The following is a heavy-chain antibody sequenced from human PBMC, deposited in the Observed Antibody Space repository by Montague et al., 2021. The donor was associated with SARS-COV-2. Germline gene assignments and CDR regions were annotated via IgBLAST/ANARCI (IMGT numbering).Heavy chain of an antibody. CDR1: GGSISTYY. J-gene: IGHJ6*02. V-gene: IGHV4-59*01. CDR2: IDYSGST. Sequence: SETLSLTCTASGGSISTYYWNWIRQFPGKGLEWIGHIDYSGSTNYNPSLQSRVIISVDRSKIQFSLKLNSVTAADTAIYYCARLPYDNSYGMDVWGQGTTVTVSS. D-gene: IGHD3-9*01. CDR3: ARLPYDNSYGMDV.